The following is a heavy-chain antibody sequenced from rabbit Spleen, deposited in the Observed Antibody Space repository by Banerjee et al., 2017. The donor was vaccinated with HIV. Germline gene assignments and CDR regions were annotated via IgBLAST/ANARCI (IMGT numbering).Heavy chain of an antibody. Sequence: QEQLVESGGGLVQPEGSLTLTCTASGFSFSSSYYMCWVRQAPGKGLEWIGCIYSTNGRTYYASWAKGRFTISKTSSTVTLQMTSLTAADTATYFCARDTGTSFSTYGMDLWGQGTLVTVS. CDR2: IYSTNGRT. CDR1: GFSFSSSYY. J-gene: IGHJ6*01. D-gene: IGHD8-1*01. V-gene: IGHV1S45*01. CDR3: ARDTGTSFSTYGMDL.